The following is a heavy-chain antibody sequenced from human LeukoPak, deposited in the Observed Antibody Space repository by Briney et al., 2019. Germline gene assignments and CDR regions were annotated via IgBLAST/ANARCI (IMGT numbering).Heavy chain of an antibody. Sequence: SETLSLTCAVYGGSFSGYYWSWIRQPPGKGLEWIGEINHSGSTNYNPSLKSRVTISVDTSKNQFSLKLSSVTAADTAVYYCARHVSYQSPNYYFDYWGQGTLVTVSS. CDR3: ARHVSYQSPNYYFDY. D-gene: IGHD1-26*01. V-gene: IGHV4-34*01. CDR2: INHSGST. J-gene: IGHJ4*02. CDR1: GGSFSGYY.